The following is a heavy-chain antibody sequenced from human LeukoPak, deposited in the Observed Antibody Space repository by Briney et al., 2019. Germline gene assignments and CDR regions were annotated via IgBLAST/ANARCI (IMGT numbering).Heavy chain of an antibody. J-gene: IGHJ5*02. CDR2: ISAYSGNT. Sequence: GASVKVSCKASGYTFTSYGISWVRQAPGQGLEWMGWISAYSGNTNYAQKLQGRVTMTTDTSTSTAYMELRSLRSDDTAVYYCARGGVVVGYYYDSSGYGFWFDPWGQGTLVTVSS. CDR1: GYTFTSYG. V-gene: IGHV1-18*01. CDR3: ARGGVVVGYYYDSSGYGFWFDP. D-gene: IGHD3-22*01.